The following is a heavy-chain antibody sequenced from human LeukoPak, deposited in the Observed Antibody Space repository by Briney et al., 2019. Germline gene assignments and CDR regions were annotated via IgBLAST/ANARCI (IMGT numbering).Heavy chain of an antibody. CDR3: ARDGLAARPSPDAFDI. CDR2: IYYSGST. J-gene: IGHJ3*02. D-gene: IGHD6-6*01. CDR1: GGSISSSSYY. Sequence: SETLSLTCTVSGGSISSSSYYWGWIRQPPGKGLEWIGSIYYSGSTYYNPSLKSRVTMSVDTSKNQFSLKLSSVTAADTAVYYCARDGLAARPSPDAFDIWGQGTMVTVSS. V-gene: IGHV4-39*07.